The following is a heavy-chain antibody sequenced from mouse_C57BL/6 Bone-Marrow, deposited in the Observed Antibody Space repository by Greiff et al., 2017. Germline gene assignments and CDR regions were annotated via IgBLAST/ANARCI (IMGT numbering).Heavy chain of an antibody. D-gene: IGHD1-1*01. V-gene: IGHV1-42*01. CDR1: GYSFTGYY. J-gene: IGHJ1*03. Sequence: VQLQQSGPELVKPGASVKISCKASGYSFTGYYMNWVKQSPEKSLEWIGEINPSTGGTTYNQKFKAKATLTVDKSSSTAYMQLKSLTSEDSAVYYCARGFLIKGYFDVWGTGTTVTVSS. CDR3: ARGFLIKGYFDV. CDR2: INPSTGGT.